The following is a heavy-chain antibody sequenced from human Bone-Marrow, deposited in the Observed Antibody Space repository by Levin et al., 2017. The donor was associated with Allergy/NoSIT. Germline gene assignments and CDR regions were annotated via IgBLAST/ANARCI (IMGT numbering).Heavy chain of an antibody. CDR2: LSGSGGST. J-gene: IGHJ4*02. CDR1: GFTFNNYV. V-gene: IGHV3-23*01. D-gene: IGHD5-12*01. Sequence: PEASVKVSCAASGFTFNNYVMGWVRQAPGKGLEWVSGLSGSGGSTYYADSVKGRFTISRDNSESTLYLQMNNLRAEDTAIYYCAKDLSAGGYDFNFFDYWGQGTLVTVSS. CDR3: AKDLSAGGYDFNFFDY.